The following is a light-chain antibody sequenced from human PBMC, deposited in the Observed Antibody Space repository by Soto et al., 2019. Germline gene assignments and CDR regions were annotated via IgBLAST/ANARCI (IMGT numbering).Light chain of an antibody. CDR2: AAS. Sequence: DIQMTQSPSSLSASVGDRVTITCRASLVISTFLAWYQQKPGKLPHLLIYAASSLPSGVPSRFSGSGSGTDFTLTISSLQPEDVATYYCQKYDSPPLTLGGGTKVEIK. CDR1: LVISTF. V-gene: IGKV1-27*01. J-gene: IGKJ4*01. CDR3: QKYDSPPLT.